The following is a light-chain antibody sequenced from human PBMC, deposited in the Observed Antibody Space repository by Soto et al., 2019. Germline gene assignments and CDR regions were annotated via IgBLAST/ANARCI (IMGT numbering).Light chain of an antibody. Sequence: DVRLTQSPSTLSASVGDRVAITCQASQSLANYLNWFQQRPGTAPQLLISDASHLEPGVPSRFSGQISDSVFTLDITNLQPEDFATYYCQQYDELPVTFGGGTRVEV. CDR2: DAS. J-gene: IGKJ4*01. CDR3: QQYDELPVT. CDR1: QSLANY. V-gene: IGKV1-33*01.